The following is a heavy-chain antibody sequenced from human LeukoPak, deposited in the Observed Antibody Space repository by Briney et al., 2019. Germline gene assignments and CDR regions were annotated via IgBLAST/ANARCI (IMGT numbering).Heavy chain of an antibody. CDR3: VKDTISGYSGYDYFDY. D-gene: IGHD5-12*01. CDR1: GFTFSSYG. Sequence: GGSLRLSCAASGFTFSSYGMHWVRQAPGKGLEWVAVISYDGSNKYYADSVKGRFTISRDNSKNTQYLQMNSLRAEDTAVYYCVKDTISGYSGYDYFDYWGQGTLVAVSS. V-gene: IGHV3-30*18. CDR2: ISYDGSNK. J-gene: IGHJ4*02.